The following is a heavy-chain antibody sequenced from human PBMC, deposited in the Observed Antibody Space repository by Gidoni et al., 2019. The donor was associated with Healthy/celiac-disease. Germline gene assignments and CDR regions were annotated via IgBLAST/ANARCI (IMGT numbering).Heavy chain of an antibody. V-gene: IGHV3-21*01. Sequence: EVQLVASGGGLVKPGGSLRLSCAASGFTFSSYSMNGFRQAPGKGLEWVSYISSSSSYIYYADSVKGRFTISRDNAKNSLYMQMNSLGAEDTAVYYCARTPRTLHSHWGQGTLVTVSS. CDR1: GFTFSSYS. J-gene: IGHJ4*02. D-gene: IGHD2-15*01. CDR3: ARTPRTLHSH. CDR2: ISSSSSYI.